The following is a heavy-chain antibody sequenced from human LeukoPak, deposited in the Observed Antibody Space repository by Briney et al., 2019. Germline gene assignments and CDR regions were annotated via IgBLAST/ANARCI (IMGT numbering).Heavy chain of an antibody. J-gene: IGHJ4*02. Sequence: PGGSLRLSCAASGFTFSSYSMNWVRQAPGKGLEWVSSISSSYIYYADSVKGRFTISRDNAKNSLYLQMNSLRAEDTAVYYCARFSSTPHFDYWGQGTLVTVSS. CDR1: GFTFSSYS. CDR3: ARFSSTPHFDY. V-gene: IGHV3-21*01. D-gene: IGHD6-13*01. CDR2: ISSSYI.